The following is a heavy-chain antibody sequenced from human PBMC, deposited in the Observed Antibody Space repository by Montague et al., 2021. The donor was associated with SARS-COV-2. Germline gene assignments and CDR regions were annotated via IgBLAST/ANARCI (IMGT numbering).Heavy chain of an antibody. CDR2: IYWDDAK. V-gene: IGHV2-5*02. Sequence: PALVKPTQTLTLTCTFSGFSLSTSGVGVGWIRQPPGKALEWLALIYWDDAKHYIPSLKSRLTITKDTSKNQVVLTMTNMDPVDTATYYCAHSRALLPSAACDIWGQGTLVTVSS. CDR1: GFSLSTSGVG. J-gene: IGHJ3*02. D-gene: IGHD1-26*01. CDR3: AHSRALLPSAACDI.